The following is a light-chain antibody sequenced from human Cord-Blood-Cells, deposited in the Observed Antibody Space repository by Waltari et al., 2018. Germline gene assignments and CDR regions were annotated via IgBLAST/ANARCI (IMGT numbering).Light chain of an antibody. J-gene: IGKJ4*01. CDR2: DAS. Sequence: EIVLTQSPATLSLSPGERDTLSGRASQSVSSYLAWYQQKPGQAPRLLIYDASNRATGIPARFSGSGSGTDFTLTISSLEPEDFAVYYCQQRSNWPLTFGGGTKVEIK. CDR1: QSVSSY. V-gene: IGKV3-11*01. CDR3: QQRSNWPLT.